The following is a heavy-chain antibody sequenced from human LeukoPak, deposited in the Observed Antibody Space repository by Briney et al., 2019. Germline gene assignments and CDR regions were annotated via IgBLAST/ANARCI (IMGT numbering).Heavy chain of an antibody. D-gene: IGHD3-10*01. CDR3: ARAWPASYYGSGSYYAQFDP. V-gene: IGHV1-2*02. J-gene: IGHJ5*02. CDR1: GYTFTGYY. CDR2: INPNSGGT. Sequence: ASVKVSCKASGYTFTGYYMHWVRQAPGQGLEWMGWINPNSGGTNYAQKFQGRVTMTRDTSISTAYMELSRLRSDGTAVCYCARAWPASYYGSGSYYAQFDPWGQGTLVTVSS.